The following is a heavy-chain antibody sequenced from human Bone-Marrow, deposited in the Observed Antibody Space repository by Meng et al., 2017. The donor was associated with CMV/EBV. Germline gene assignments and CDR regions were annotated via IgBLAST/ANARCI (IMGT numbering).Heavy chain of an antibody. CDR3: ATVVALTTVTTRDYVAPYNWFDP. J-gene: IGHJ5*02. CDR2: INPNSGGT. D-gene: IGHD4-11*01. Sequence: ASVKVSCKASGYAFTGYYMHWVRQAPGQGREWRGWINPNSGGTNYAQKFQGRVTMTRDTSISTAYMELSRLRSDDTAVYYCATVVALTTVTTRDYVAPYNWFDPWGQGTLVTVSS. V-gene: IGHV1-2*02. CDR1: GYAFTGYY.